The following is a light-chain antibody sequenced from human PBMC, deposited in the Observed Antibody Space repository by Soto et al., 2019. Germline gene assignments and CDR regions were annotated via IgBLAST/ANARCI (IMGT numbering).Light chain of an antibody. CDR2: KAS. V-gene: IGKV1-5*03. Sequence: DIQMTQSPSTLSASVGYTVTITCRASHIITTWLAWFQQKTGKEAQQLIYKASSLQSGVPSRFSASGSGTEFTLTISSLQPDDFATYYCRQYNSYPWSFGQGTKVDIK. CDR3: RQYNSYPWS. CDR1: HIITTW. J-gene: IGKJ1*01.